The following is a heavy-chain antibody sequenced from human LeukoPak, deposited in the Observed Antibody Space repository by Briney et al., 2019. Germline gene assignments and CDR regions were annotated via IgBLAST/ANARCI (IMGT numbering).Heavy chain of an antibody. J-gene: IGHJ5*02. Sequence: PSETLSLTCAVYGGSFSAYTWNWIRQAPGKGLEWIGEINHGGGTDYKPTLKSRVTISVDTSKSHFSLKLSSVTAADTAVYYCAARRGIATRPLGSWGQGTLVIVSS. CDR1: GGSFSAYT. CDR2: INHGGGT. CDR3: AARRGIATRPLGS. V-gene: IGHV4-34*01. D-gene: IGHD6-6*01.